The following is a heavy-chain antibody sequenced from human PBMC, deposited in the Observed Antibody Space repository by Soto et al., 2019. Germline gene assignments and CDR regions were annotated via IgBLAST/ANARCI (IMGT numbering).Heavy chain of an antibody. J-gene: IGHJ6*02. V-gene: IGHV1-24*01. CDR2: FDPEDGET. CDR1: GYTLTELS. CDR3: ATYRSEGWNDGWRVRDYYYYGMDV. Sequence: ASVKVSCKVSGYTLTELSMHWARQAPGKGLEWMGGFDPEDGETIYAQKFQGRVTMTEDTSTDTAYMELSSLRSEDTAVYYCATYRSEGWNDGWRVRDYYYYGMDVWGQGTTVTVSS. D-gene: IGHD1-1*01.